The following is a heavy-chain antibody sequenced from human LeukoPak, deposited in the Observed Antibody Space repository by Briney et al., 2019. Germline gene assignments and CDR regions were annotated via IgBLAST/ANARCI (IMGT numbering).Heavy chain of an antibody. CDR2: INHSGST. D-gene: IGHD6-19*01. CDR1: GGSFSGYY. V-gene: IGHV4-34*01. CDR3: ARDHDSSGWYNY. Sequence: PSETLSLTCAVYGGSFSGYYWSWIRQPPGKGLEWIGEINHSGSTNYNPSLKSRVTISVDTSKNQFSLKLSSVTAADTAVYYCARDHDSSGWYNYWGQGTLVTVSS. J-gene: IGHJ4*02.